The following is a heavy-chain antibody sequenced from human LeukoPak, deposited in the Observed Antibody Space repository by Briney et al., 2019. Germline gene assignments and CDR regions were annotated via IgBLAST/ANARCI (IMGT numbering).Heavy chain of an antibody. D-gene: IGHD6-13*01. Sequence: GGSLRLSCAASGFTFSSFAMHWVRQAPGKGLEWVALISYDGSNKYYADSVKGRFTISRDNSKNTLYLQMNSLRADDAAVYYCARGYSSSWYLDWGQGTLVTVSS. CDR1: GFTFSSFA. J-gene: IGHJ4*02. V-gene: IGHV3-30*04. CDR2: ISYDGSNK. CDR3: ARGYSSSWYLD.